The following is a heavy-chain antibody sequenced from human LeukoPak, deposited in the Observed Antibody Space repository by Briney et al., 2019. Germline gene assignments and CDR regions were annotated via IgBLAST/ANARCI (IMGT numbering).Heavy chain of an antibody. D-gene: IGHD7-27*01. CDR1: GYTFTGYY. CDR2: NNPNSGGT. V-gene: IGHV1-2*02. CDR3: AREVTGDPYYYYGMDV. Sequence: ASVKVSCKASGYTFTGYYMHWVRQAPGQGLEWMGWNNPNSGGTNYAQKFQGRVTMTRDTSISTAYMELSRLRSDDTDVYYCAREVTGDPYYYYGMDVWGQGTTVTVSS. J-gene: IGHJ6*02.